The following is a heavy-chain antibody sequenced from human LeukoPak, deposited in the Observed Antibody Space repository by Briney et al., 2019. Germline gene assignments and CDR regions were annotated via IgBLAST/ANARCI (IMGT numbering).Heavy chain of an antibody. J-gene: IGHJ4*02. CDR3: ALGDYGKPFDY. Sequence: GGSLRLSCAASGFTFSSYWMGWVRQAPGKGLEWVANIKQDGSEKYYVDSVKGRFTISRDNAKNSLYLQMNSLRAEDTAVYYCALGDYGKPFDYWGQGTLVTVSS. CDR1: GFTFSSYW. D-gene: IGHD4-17*01. V-gene: IGHV3-7*01. CDR2: IKQDGSEK.